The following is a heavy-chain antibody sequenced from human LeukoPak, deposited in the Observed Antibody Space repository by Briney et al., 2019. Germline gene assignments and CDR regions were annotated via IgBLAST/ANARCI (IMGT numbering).Heavy chain of an antibody. Sequence: ASVKVSCKASGGTFSSYAISWVRQAPGQGLEWMGGIIPILGIANYAQKFQGRVTITADKSTSTAYMELSSLRSEDTAVYYCARDRGITMIVVGWNWFDPWGQGTLVTVSS. CDR1: GGTFSSYA. CDR2: IIPILGIA. D-gene: IGHD3-22*01. CDR3: ARDRGITMIVVGWNWFDP. V-gene: IGHV1-69*10. J-gene: IGHJ5*02.